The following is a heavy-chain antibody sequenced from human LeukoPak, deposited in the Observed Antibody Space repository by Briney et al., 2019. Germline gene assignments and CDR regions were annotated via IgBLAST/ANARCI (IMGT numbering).Heavy chain of an antibody. CDR2: FDPEDGET. D-gene: IGHD1-7*01. CDR1: GYTLTELS. Sequence: ASVNVSCKVSGYTLTELSMHWVRQAPGKGLEWMGGFDPEDGETIYAQKFQGRVTMTEDTSTDTAYMELSSLRSEDTAVYYYATNPNFNFDYWGQGTLVTVSS. V-gene: IGHV1-24*01. J-gene: IGHJ4*02. CDR3: ATNPNFNFDY.